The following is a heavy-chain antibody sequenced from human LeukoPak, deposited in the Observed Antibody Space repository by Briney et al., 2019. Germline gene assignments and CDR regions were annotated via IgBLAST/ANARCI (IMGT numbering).Heavy chain of an antibody. D-gene: IGHD3-3*01. V-gene: IGHV3-53*01. J-gene: IGHJ3*02. CDR3: AKDLSSYYDFWSGYQGYDAFDI. CDR2: IYSDNSGGST. Sequence: GGSLRLSCVASGLTVSSNYMTWVRQAPGKGLEWVSVIYSDNSGGSTYYADSVKGRFTTSRDNSKNTLYLQMNSLRAEDTAVYYCAKDLSSYYDFWSGYQGYDAFDIWGQGTMVTVSS. CDR1: GLTVSSNY.